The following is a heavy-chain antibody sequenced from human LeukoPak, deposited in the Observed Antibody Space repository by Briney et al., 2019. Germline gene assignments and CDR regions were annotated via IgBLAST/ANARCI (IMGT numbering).Heavy chain of an antibody. CDR3: ARFQDSSGYYSYYYYGMDV. J-gene: IGHJ6*02. Sequence: PGGSLRLSCAASGFTFSSYAMHWVRQAPGKGLEWVAVISHDGSNKYYADSVKGRFTISRDNSKNTLYLQMNSLRAEDTAVYYCARFQDSSGYYSYYYYGMDVWGQGTTVTVSS. CDR1: GFTFSSYA. CDR2: ISHDGSNK. V-gene: IGHV3-30-3*01. D-gene: IGHD3-22*01.